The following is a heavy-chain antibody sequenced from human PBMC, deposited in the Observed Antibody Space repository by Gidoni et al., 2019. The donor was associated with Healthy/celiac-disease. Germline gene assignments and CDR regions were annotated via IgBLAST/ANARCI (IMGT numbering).Heavy chain of an antibody. CDR2: ISAYNGNT. D-gene: IGHD6-13*01. V-gene: IGHV1-18*01. CDR1: GYTFPSYG. J-gene: IGHJ6*02. CDR3: AREGSWTKVSYYYYYGMDV. Sequence: QVQLVQSGAEVKKPGASVTVSCKASGYTFPSYGIRWVRQAPGHGLEWMGWISAYNGNTNYAQKRQGRVTMTTDTSTSTAYMELRSLRSDDTAGYYCAREGSWTKVSYYYYYGMDVWGQGTTVTVSS.